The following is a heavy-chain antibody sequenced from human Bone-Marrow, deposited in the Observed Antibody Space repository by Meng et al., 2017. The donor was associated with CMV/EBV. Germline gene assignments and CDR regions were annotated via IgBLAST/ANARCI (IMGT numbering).Heavy chain of an antibody. CDR2: IYYSGST. V-gene: IGHV4-39*07. CDR3: AGGEWHYYYDSSGYYRNWFDP. J-gene: IGHJ5*02. CDR1: GGSISSSSYY. Sequence: SETLSLTCTVSGGSISSSSYYWGWIRQPPGKGLEWIGSIYYSGSTYYNPSLKSRVTISVDTSKNQFSLKLSSMTAADTAVYYCAGGEWHYYYDSSGYYRNWFDPWGQGTLVTVSS. D-gene: IGHD3-22*01.